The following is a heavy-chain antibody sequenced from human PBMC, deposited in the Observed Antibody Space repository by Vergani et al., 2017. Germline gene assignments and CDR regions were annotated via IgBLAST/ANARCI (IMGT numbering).Heavy chain of an antibody. D-gene: IGHD2-21*01. V-gene: IGHV4-34*01. CDR1: GGSFSGYY. CDR2: IYYSGST. J-gene: IGHJ4*02. CDR3: ARVPRPRIVVDY. Sequence: QVQLQQWGAGLLKPSETLSLTCAVYGGSFSGYYWSWIRQHPGKGLEWIGYIYYSGSTYYNPSLKSRVTISVDTSKNQFSLKLSSVTAADTAVYYCARVPRPRIVVDYWGQGTLVTVSS.